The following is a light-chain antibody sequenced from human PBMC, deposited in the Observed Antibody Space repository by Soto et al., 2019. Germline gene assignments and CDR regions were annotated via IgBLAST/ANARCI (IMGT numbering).Light chain of an antibody. Sequence: QSALTQPASVSGSPGQSITISCTGTSSDVGSYNLVSWYQQHPGKAPKLMIYEGSKRPSGVSNRFSGSKSGNTPSLTISGLQAEDEADYYCCSYATSSTVVFGGGTQLTVL. CDR1: SSDVGSYNL. CDR3: CSYATSSTVV. J-gene: IGLJ2*01. CDR2: EGS. V-gene: IGLV2-23*01.